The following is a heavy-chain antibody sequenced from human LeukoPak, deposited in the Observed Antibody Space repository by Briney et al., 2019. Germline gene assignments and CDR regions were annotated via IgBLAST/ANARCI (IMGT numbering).Heavy chain of an antibody. CDR1: VYTFTIYD. D-gene: IGHD6-19*01. V-gene: IGHV1-8*03. CDR2: MNPNSGNT. J-gene: IGHJ6*03. CDR3: ARGFFGSGWYGYYYMDV. Sequence: ASVKVSCKASVYTFTIYDINWVREATGQGLEWMGWMNPNSGNTGYAQKFQGRVTITRNTSISTAYMELSSLRSEDTAVYYCARGFFGSGWYGYYYMDVWGKGTTVTVSS.